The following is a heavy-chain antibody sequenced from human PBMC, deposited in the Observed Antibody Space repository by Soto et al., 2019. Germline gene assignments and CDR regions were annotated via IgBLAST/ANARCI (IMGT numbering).Heavy chain of an antibody. CDR2: ISAYNGNT. V-gene: IGHV1-18*01. J-gene: IGHJ3*02. D-gene: IGHD3-22*01. CDR3: ARDSFYYDSSGYEVDDGCDI. Sequence: ASVKVSCKASGYTFTSYGISWVRQAPGQGLEWMGWISAYNGNTNYAQKLQGRVTMTTDTSTSTAYMELRSLRSDDTAVYYCARDSFYYDSSGYEVDDGCDICGQGTRVTVSS. CDR1: GYTFTSYG.